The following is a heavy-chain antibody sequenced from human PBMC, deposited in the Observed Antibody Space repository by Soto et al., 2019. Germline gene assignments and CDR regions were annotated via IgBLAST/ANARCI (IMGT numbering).Heavy chain of an antibody. J-gene: IGHJ6*03. CDR1: GFTVSSNY. D-gene: IGHD2-8*01. Sequence: EVQLVESGGGLVRPGGSLRLSCAASGFTVSSNYMSWVRQAPGKGLEWVSVIYSGGSTYYADSVKGRFTISRDNSQNTLYLQMNSLRAEDTAVYYCARQLYPPAYYYCYYMDVWGKGTTVTVSS. V-gene: IGHV3-66*04. CDR2: IYSGGST. CDR3: ARQLYPPAYYYCYYMDV.